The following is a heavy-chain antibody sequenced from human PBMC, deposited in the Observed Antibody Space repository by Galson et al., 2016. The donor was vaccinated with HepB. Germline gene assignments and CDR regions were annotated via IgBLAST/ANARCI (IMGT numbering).Heavy chain of an antibody. CDR3: VKSVWLGRGFVS. J-gene: IGHJ4*02. Sequence: CAISGDSVSNNIDGWNWIRQSPSRGLEWLGRTYYRSEWRYDYAPSVQSRISINPGTSKNQFSLHLNSVTPEDTAVYYCVKSVWLGRGFVSWGQGTLVTVSS. V-gene: IGHV6-1*01. CDR2: TYYRSEWRY. D-gene: IGHD6-19*01. CDR1: GDSVSNNIDG.